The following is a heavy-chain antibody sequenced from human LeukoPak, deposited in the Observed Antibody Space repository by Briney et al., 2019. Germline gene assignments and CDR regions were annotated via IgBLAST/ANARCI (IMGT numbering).Heavy chain of an antibody. CDR1: GFTFSDYY. CDR2: ISSSGSTI. Sequence: GGSLRLSCAASGFTFSDYYMSWIRQAPGKGLEWVSYISSSGSTIYYADSVKGRFTISRDNAKNSLYLQMNSLRAEDTAVYYCARAEGYSSSWSLGGQAFDIWGQGTMVTVSS. J-gene: IGHJ3*02. V-gene: IGHV3-11*01. D-gene: IGHD6-13*01. CDR3: ARAEGYSSSWSLGGQAFDI.